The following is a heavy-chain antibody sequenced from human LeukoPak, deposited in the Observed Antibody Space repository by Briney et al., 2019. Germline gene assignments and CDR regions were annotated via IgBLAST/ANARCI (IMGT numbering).Heavy chain of an antibody. CDR1: GFTFNRFG. CDR3: ARWEVWSLVFSGFDY. D-gene: IGHD1-26*01. J-gene: IGHJ4*02. Sequence: GGSLRLSCAASGFTFNRFGMHWVRQAPGKGLEWVAVMSYDGRNKYYSGSVRGRFSISRDNSKNTLYLQMTGLRPEDTALYYCARWEVWSLVFSGFDYWGRGVLATVSS. CDR2: MSYDGRNK. V-gene: IGHV3-30*03.